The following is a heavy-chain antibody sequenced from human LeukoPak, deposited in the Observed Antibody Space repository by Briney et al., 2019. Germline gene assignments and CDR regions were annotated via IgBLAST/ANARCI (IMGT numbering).Heavy chain of an antibody. Sequence: SETLSLTCTVSGGSITSYYWSWIRQPPGKGLEYIGHIYYSGSTAYNPSLRSRVTISVDTSKNQFSLRLNSVSAADTAMYFCARWFCSGACYYMDVWGKGTTVTVSS. CDR3: ARWFCSGACYYMDV. D-gene: IGHD2-15*01. V-gene: IGHV4-59*01. J-gene: IGHJ6*03. CDR2: IYYSGST. CDR1: GGSITSYY.